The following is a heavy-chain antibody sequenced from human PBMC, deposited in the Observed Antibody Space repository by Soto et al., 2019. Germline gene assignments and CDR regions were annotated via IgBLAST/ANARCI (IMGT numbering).Heavy chain of an antibody. V-gene: IGHV1-69*01. CDR1: EGTFNSYA. CDR2: IIPYYNTL. J-gene: IGHJ4*02. D-gene: IGHD6-13*01. CDR3: ARGASRWYPYYFDS. Sequence: QAQVVQSGAEVRKPGSSVKLSCKASEGTFNSYAIAWVRQAPGQWLEWMGGIIPYYNTLNYAQKFQDRVTITANDPTNTVYTERSSLRSDDTAVYFCARGASRWYPYYFDSWAQGTLVTVSS.